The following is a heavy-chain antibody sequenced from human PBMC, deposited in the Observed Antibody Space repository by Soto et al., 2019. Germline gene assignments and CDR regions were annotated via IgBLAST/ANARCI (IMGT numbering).Heavy chain of an antibody. CDR3: ARDLFSMVRGVTNYYYGMDV. CDR2: IYTSGST. J-gene: IGHJ6*02. D-gene: IGHD3-10*01. CDR1: GGSISSYY. Sequence: SETLSLTCTVSGGSISSYYWSWIRQPAGKGLEWIGRIYTSGSTNYNPSLKSRVTMSVDTSKNQFSLKLSSVTAADTAVYYCARDLFSMVRGVTNYYYGMDVWGQGTTVTVS. V-gene: IGHV4-4*07.